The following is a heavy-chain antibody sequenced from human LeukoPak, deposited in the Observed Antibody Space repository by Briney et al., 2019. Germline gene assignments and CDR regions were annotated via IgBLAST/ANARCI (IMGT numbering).Heavy chain of an antibody. V-gene: IGHV1-8*01. CDR3: ARGPYGSGSYYYYYYYMDV. CDR2: MNPNSGNT. D-gene: IGHD3-10*01. J-gene: IGHJ6*03. Sequence: ASVKVSCKASGYTFTSYDINWVRQATGQGLEWMGWMNPNSGNTAYAQTFQGRVTMTRNTSISTAYMELSSLRSEDTAVYYGARGPYGSGSYYYYYYYMDVWGKGTTVTVSS. CDR1: GYTFTSYD.